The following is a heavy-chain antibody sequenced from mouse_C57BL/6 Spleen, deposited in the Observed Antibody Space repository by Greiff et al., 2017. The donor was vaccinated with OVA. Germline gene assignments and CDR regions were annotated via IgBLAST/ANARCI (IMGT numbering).Heavy chain of an antibody. CDR1: GYTFTSYW. CDR2: IYPSDSET. CDR3: AREYYGSSYEGYFDV. D-gene: IGHD1-1*01. V-gene: IGHV1-61*01. Sequence: QVQLKQPGAELVRPGSSVKLSCKASGYTFTSYWMDWVKQRPGQGLEWIGNIYPSDSETHYNQKFKDKATLTVDKSSSTAYMQLSSLTSEDSAVYYCAREYYGSSYEGYFDVWGTGTTVTVSS. J-gene: IGHJ1*03.